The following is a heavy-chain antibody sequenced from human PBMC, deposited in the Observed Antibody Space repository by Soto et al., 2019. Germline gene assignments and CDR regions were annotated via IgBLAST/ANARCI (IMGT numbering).Heavy chain of an antibody. D-gene: IGHD5-12*01. J-gene: IGHJ4*02. Sequence: AETLSLTCTVSGGSIKVGGYYWGWIRQPPGKGLEWVATIYYSGTTYYNPSLKSRLTISLDTSRNQFSLDLTSVTAADTAVYYCARLAYSHYSTWGQGTLVTVSS. CDR2: IYYSGTT. CDR3: ARLAYSHYST. V-gene: IGHV4-39*01. CDR1: GGSIKVGGYY.